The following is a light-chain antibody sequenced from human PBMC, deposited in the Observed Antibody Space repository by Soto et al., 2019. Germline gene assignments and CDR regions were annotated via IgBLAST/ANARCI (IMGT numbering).Light chain of an antibody. CDR2: EVN. CDR1: SSDVGGYNY. V-gene: IGLV2-8*01. Sequence: QSALTQPPSASGSPGQSVTISCTGTSSDVGGYNYVPWYQQHPGKAPKLMIYEVNKRPSGVPDRFSGSKSGNTASLTVSGLQAEDETDYYCSSYAGSNSVVFGGGTKLTVL. CDR3: SSYAGSNSVV. J-gene: IGLJ2*01.